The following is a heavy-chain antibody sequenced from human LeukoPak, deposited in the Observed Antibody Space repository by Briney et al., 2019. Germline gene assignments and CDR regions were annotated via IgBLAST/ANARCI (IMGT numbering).Heavy chain of an antibody. J-gene: IGHJ6*03. CDR1: GYTFTSYD. D-gene: IGHD2-15*01. CDR2: MNPNSGNT. CDR3: ARAAIGGYYYYYYYVDV. Sequence: ASVKVSCKASGYTFTSYDINWVRQATGQGLEWMGWMNPNSGNTGYAQKFQGRVTMTRNTSISTAYMELSSLRSEDTAVYYCARAAIGGYYYYYYYVDVWGKGTTVTISS. V-gene: IGHV1-8*01.